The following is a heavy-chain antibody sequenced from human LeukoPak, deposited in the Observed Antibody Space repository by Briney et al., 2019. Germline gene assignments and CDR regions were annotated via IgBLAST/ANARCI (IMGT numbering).Heavy chain of an antibody. D-gene: IGHD4-11*01. CDR3: ARGGSVTYHYYYYYMDV. V-gene: IGHV1-46*01. CDR1: GYTFTSYY. Sequence: ASVKVSCKASGYTFTSYYMHWVRQAPGQGLEWMGLINPSGGSTSYAQKFQGRVTMTRDMSTSTVYMELSSLRSEDTAVYYCARGGSVTYHYYYYYMDVWGKGTTVTVSS. CDR2: INPSGGST. J-gene: IGHJ6*03.